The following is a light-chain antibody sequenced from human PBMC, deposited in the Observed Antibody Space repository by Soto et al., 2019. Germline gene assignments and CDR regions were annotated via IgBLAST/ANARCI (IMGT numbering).Light chain of an antibody. CDR1: SSSIGAGYD. CDR2: GNT. J-gene: IGLJ1*01. CDR3: QSYDSSLSGYV. Sequence: QSVLTQPPSVAGSPGQGVTIACAGGSSSIGAGYDVHWYQHLPGTAPKLLIYGNTNRPSGVPDRFSGSKSGTSASLAITGLQAEDEADYYCQSYDSSLSGYVFGTGTKVTVL. V-gene: IGLV1-40*01.